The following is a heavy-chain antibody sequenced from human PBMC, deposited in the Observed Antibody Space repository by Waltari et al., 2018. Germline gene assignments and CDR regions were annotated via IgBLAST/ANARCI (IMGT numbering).Heavy chain of an antibody. CDR2: IIPILGIA. J-gene: IGHJ3*02. CDR1: GGTFSSYA. CDR3: AREDYSDAFDI. D-gene: IGHD4-4*01. V-gene: IGHV1-69*04. Sequence: QVQLVQSGAAVKKPGSSVKVSCKASGGTFSSYAISWVRQAPGQGLEWMGRIIPILGIANYAQKFQGRVTITADKSTSTAYMELSSLRSEDTAVYYCAREDYSDAFDIWGQGTMVTVSS.